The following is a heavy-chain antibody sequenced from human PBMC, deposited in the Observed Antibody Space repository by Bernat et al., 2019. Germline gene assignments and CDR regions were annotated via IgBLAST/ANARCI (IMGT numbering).Heavy chain of an antibody. D-gene: IGHD6-6*01. CDR1: RFTFSSYG. J-gene: IGHJ4*02. V-gene: IGHV3-30*18. Sequence: QVQLVESGGGVVQPGRSLRLSCAASRFTFSSYGMHWVRQAPGKGLEWVAVISYDGSNKYNANSVKGRVTISRDNSKNTLYLQMNSLRAEDTAVYYCAKERYSSSSQQDSDWGQRTLVTVSS. CDR3: AKERYSSSSQQDSD. CDR2: ISYDGSNK.